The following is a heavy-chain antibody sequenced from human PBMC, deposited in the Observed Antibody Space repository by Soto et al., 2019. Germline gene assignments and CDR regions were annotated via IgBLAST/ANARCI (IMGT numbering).Heavy chain of an antibody. CDR3: TTDFAALDSSSWYAFDI. D-gene: IGHD6-13*01. CDR2: IKSKTDGGTT. J-gene: IGHJ3*02. V-gene: IGHV3-15*01. CDR1: GFTFSNAW. Sequence: GGSLRLSCAASGFTFSNAWMSWVRQAPGKGLEWVGRIKSKTDGGTTDYAAPVKGRFTISRDDSKNTLYLQMNSLKTEDTAVYYCTTDFAALDSSSWYAFDIWGQGTMVTVSS.